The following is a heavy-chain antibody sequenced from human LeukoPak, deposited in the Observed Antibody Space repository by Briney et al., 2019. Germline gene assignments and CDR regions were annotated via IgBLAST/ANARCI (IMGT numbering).Heavy chain of an antibody. CDR2: IYAGDSDT. CDR3: ARGQRGSYSPYFDY. J-gene: IGHJ4*02. Sequence: GESLKISCEASGYSFTDYWIGWVRQMPGKGLEWTGIIYAGDSDTRYSPSFQGQVTISVDKSISAAYLQWSSLKASDTAMYYCARGQRGSYSPYFDYWGQGTLVTVSS. CDR1: GYSFTDYW. D-gene: IGHD3-16*01. V-gene: IGHV5-51*01.